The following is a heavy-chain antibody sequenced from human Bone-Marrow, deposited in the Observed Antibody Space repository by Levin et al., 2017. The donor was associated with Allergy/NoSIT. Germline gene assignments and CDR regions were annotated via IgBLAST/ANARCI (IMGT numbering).Heavy chain of an antibody. CDR2: IYPGDSDT. D-gene: IGHD1-7*01. J-gene: IGHJ1*01. Sequence: PGGSLRLSCKGSGSSFTSYWIGWVRQMPGKGLEWMEIIYPGDSDTRYSPSFQGQVTISADKSISTAYLQWSSLKASDTAMYYCARRGATTEYFQHWGQGTLVTVSS. CDR3: ARRGATTEYFQH. CDR1: GSSFTSYW. V-gene: IGHV5-51*01.